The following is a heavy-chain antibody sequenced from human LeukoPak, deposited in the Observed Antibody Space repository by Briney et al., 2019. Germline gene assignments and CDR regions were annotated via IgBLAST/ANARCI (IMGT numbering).Heavy chain of an antibody. CDR1: GGSISSSY. Sequence: PSETLSLTCTVSGGSISSSYWSWLRQPPGKGLEWIGYIYYTGSTNYNPSLKSRVTISVDTSKNQFSLKLSSVTAADTAVYYCARGKRGYSGYHLFDYWGQGTLVTVSS. J-gene: IGHJ4*02. CDR2: IYYTGST. CDR3: ARGKRGYSGYHLFDY. V-gene: IGHV4-59*01. D-gene: IGHD5-12*01.